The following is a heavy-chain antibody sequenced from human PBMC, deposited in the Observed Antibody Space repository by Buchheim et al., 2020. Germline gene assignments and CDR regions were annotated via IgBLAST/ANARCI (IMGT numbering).Heavy chain of an antibody. V-gene: IGHV3-48*01. CDR3: ATDSGLYSGSYWGY. Sequence: EVQLVESGGGLVQPGGSLRLSCSASGFTFSSYSMNWVRQAPGKGLEWVSYISTRRTTYYADSVKGRFIISRDNAKNSLYLQMNSLRAEDTGMYSCATDSGLYSGSYWGYWGQGTL. D-gene: IGHD1-26*01. J-gene: IGHJ4*02. CDR1: GFTFSSYS. CDR2: ISTRRTT.